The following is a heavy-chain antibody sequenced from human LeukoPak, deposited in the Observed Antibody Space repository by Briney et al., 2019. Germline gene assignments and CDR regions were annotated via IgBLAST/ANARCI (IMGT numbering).Heavy chain of an antibody. CDR3: AKGADFDN. V-gene: IGHV3-21*01. CDR1: GFTFSTYT. J-gene: IGHJ4*02. Sequence: GGSLRLSCAASGFTFSTYTMNWVRQAPGKGLEWVSSITGSSSYIYYADSMKGRFTISRDNAENSLYLQMNSLRADDTAVYYCAKGADFDNWGQGTLVTVSS. CDR2: ITGSSSYI.